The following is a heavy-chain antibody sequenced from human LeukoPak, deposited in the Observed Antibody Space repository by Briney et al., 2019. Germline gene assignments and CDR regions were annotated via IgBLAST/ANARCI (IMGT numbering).Heavy chain of an antibody. CDR2: INPNSGGT. CDR3: ARDLESDEGDYRDVLPGY. J-gene: IGHJ4*02. CDR1: GYTFTGYY. V-gene: IGHV1-2*02. D-gene: IGHD4-17*01. Sequence: ASVKVSCKASGYTFTGYYMHWVRQAPGQGLEWMGWINPNSGGTNYAQKFQGRVTMARDTSISTAYMELSRLRSDDTAVYYCARDLESDEGDYRDVLPGYWGQGTLVTVSS.